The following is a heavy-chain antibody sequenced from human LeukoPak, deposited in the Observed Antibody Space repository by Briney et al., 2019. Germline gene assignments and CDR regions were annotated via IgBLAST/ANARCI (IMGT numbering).Heavy chain of an antibody. Sequence: SETLSLTCAVYGGSFSGHYWSRIRQPPGKGLECIGEINHSGSTNYNPSLKSRVAISVDTSKNQFSLKLSSVTAADTAVYYCARVSTGVRKDYFYYMDVWGKGTTVTVSS. CDR1: GGSFSGHY. CDR3: ARVSTGVRKDYFYYMDV. D-gene: IGHD4-23*01. CDR2: INHSGST. J-gene: IGHJ6*03. V-gene: IGHV4-34*01.